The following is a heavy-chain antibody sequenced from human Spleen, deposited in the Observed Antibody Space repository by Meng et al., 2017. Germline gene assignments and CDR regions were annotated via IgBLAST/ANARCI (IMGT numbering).Heavy chain of an antibody. V-gene: IGHV3-13*01. D-gene: IGHD1-26*01. CDR1: GFTFSSYD. CDR2: IGTAGDT. J-gene: IGHJ4*02. CDR3: ARDRGATDTNDY. Sequence: GEFLKISCAASGFTFSSYDMHWVRQATGKGLGWVSAIGTAGDTYYPGSVKGRFTISRENAKNSLYLQMNSLRAGDTAVYYCARDRGATDTNDYWGQGTLVTVSS.